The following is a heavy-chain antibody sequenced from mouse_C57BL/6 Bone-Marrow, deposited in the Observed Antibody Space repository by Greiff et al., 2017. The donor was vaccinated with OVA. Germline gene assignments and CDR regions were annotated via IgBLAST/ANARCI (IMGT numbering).Heavy chain of an antibody. D-gene: IGHD2-5*01. Sequence: DVQLVESGGGLVKPGGSLKLSCAASGFTFSDYGMHWVRQAPEKGLEWVAYISSGSSTIYYADTVKGRFTISRDNAKNTLFLQMTSLRSEDTAMYYCARAYYSNYPAWFAYWGQGTLVTVSA. V-gene: IGHV5-17*01. CDR1: GFTFSDYG. J-gene: IGHJ3*01. CDR3: ARAYYSNYPAWFAY. CDR2: ISSGSSTI.